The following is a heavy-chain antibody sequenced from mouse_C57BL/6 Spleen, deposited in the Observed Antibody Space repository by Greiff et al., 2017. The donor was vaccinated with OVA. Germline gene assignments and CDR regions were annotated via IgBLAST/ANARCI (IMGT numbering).Heavy chain of an antibody. D-gene: IGHD2-4*01. CDR2: IWWDDDK. CDR3: ARIGRDYYDDDEYYFDY. CDR1: GFSLSTFGMG. V-gene: IGHV8-8*01. J-gene: IGHJ2*01. Sequence: QVTLNESGPGILQPSQTLSLTCSFSGFSLSTFGMGVGWIRQPSGKGLEWLAHIWWDDDKYYNPALKSRLTISKDTSKNQVFLKIANVDTADTATYYCARIGRDYYDDDEYYFDYWGQGTTRTVSS.